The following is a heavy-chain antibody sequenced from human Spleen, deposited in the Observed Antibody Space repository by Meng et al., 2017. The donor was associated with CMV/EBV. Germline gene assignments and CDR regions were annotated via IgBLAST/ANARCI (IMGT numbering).Heavy chain of an antibody. CDR3: ARDHWTGSSSDV. D-gene: IGHD3/OR15-3a*01. V-gene: IGHV3-21*01. CDR1: GFTFRSYG. CDR2: ISSSSTYI. J-gene: IGHJ6*02. Sequence: GESLKISCAVSGFTFRSYGMHWVRQAPGKGLEWVSSISSSSTYIHHADSVKGRFTVSRDNAKNSVYLQMNSLRAEDTAVYYCARDHWTGSSSDVWGQGTTVTVSS.